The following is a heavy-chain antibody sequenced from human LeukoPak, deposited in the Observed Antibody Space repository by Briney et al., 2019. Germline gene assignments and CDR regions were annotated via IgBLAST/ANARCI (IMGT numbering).Heavy chain of an antibody. V-gene: IGHV4-61*01. CDR1: GGSVSSGSYY. J-gene: IGHJ4*02. CDR2: IYYSGST. D-gene: IGHD4-17*01. CDR3: ARVPIYGDYAFDY. Sequence: PSETLSLTCTVSGGSVSSGSYYWSWIRQPPGTGLEWIGYIYYSGSTNYNPSLKSRVTISVDTSKNQFSLKLSSVTAADTAVYYCARVPIYGDYAFDYWGQGTLVTVSS.